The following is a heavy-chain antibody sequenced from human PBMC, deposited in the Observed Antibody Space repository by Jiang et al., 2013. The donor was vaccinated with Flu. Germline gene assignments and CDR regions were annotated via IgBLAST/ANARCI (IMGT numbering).Heavy chain of an antibody. CDR3: ARVDYDYTWGSPDY. CDR1: TFTFSDYY. D-gene: IGHD3-16*01. J-gene: IGHJ4*02. CDR2: ISYDGSRE. Sequence: VQLLESGGGVVQPGGSLRLSCAASTFTFSDYYMHWVRQAPGKGLEWVAIISYDGSREYYADSVRGRFTISRDNSKNTLYLQMNSLRLDDTAIYYCARVDYDYTWGSPDYWGQGTLVTVSS. V-gene: IGHV3-30-3*01.